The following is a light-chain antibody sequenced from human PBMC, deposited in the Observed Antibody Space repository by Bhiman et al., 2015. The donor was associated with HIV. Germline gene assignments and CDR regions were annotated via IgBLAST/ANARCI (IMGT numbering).Light chain of an antibody. J-gene: IGLJ1*01. V-gene: IGLV2-14*02. CDR3: SSYTSSSTLYV. Sequence: QSALTQPASVSGSPGQSITISCTGTSSDIGSYSFVSWYQQHPGKAPKLIIYDVSKRPSGVSNRFSGSKSGNTASLTISGLQAEDEADYYCSSYTSSSTLYVFGTGTKVTVL. CDR2: DVS. CDR1: SSDIGSYSF.